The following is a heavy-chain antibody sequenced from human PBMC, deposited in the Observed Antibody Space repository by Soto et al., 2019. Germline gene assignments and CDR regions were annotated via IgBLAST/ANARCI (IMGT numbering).Heavy chain of an antibody. CDR1: GFPFDPYV. D-gene: IGHD2-15*01. V-gene: IGHV3-23*01. J-gene: IGHJ4*02. CDR2: IRSNTAVT. CDR3: AKASDGGWPYYFDS. Sequence: PGGSLRLSCLASGFPFDPYVIALVRQAPGKGLEWVAAIRSNTAVTHYADSMRDRFTISRVNSANTIFLQMNSLRVEDSAVYFCAKASDGGWPYYFDSWGQGALVTVSS.